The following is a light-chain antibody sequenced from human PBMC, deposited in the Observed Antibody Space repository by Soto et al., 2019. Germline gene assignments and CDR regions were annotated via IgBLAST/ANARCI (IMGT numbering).Light chain of an antibody. V-gene: IGLV2-14*01. CDR2: DVS. J-gene: IGLJ1*01. Sequence: QSVLTQPASVSGSPGQSITISCTGTSSDVGGYNYVSWYQQHPGKAPKLMIYDVSNRPSGVSARLSGSKSGDTASLTVSGLQAEDEADYYCSSYTGASTYVFGTGTKDTGL. CDR1: SSDVGGYNY. CDR3: SSYTGASTYV.